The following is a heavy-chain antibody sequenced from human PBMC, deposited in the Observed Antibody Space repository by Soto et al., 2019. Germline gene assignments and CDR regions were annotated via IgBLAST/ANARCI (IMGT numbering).Heavy chain of an antibody. Sequence: GGSLRLSCAASGFTFSRYWMSWVRQAPGKGLEWVANIKQDGSEESYVDSVRGRFTVSRDNAKNSLYLQMNSLRAEDTAVYYCVRDVIGFWSGYYTGCFDYWGQGILVTVS. D-gene: IGHD3-3*01. V-gene: IGHV3-7*01. CDR1: GFTFSRYW. CDR2: IKQDGSEE. CDR3: VRDVIGFWSGYYTGCFDY. J-gene: IGHJ4*01.